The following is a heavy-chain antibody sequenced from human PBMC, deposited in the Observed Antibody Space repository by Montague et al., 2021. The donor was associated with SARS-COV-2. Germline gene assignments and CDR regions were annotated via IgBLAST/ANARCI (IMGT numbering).Heavy chain of an antibody. V-gene: IGHV4-34*01. J-gene: IGHJ6*02. CDR2: INHSGST. CDR3: AREVYQLPNTYYYYYGMDV. CDR1: GGSFSGYY. Sequence: SETLSLTCAVYGGSFSGYYWSWIRQPPGKGLEWIGEINHSGSTNYNPSLKSRVTISVDTSKNQFSLKLSSVTAADTAVYYCAREVYQLPNTYYYYYGMDVWGQGTTVTVSS. D-gene: IGHD2-2*01.